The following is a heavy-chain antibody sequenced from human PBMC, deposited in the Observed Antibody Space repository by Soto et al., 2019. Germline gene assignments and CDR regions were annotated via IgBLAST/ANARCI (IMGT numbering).Heavy chain of an antibody. CDR3: ARGRMAVAGIDY. Sequence: SETLSLTCTVSGGSISSYYWSWIRQPPGKGLEWIGYIYYSGSTNYNPSLKSRVTISVDTSKNQFSLKLSSVTAADTAVYYCARGRMAVAGIDYWGQGTLVTVSS. J-gene: IGHJ4*02. D-gene: IGHD6-19*01. CDR2: IYYSGST. CDR1: GGSISSYY. V-gene: IGHV4-59*01.